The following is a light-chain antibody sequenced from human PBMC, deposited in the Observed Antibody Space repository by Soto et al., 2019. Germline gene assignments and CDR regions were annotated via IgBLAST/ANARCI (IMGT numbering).Light chain of an antibody. Sequence: DILLTQSPSTLSVSVGERVTITCRASQSVRGSLAWYQQQPGKAPKLLIYDVSNLESGVPSRFSAFGSGTEFTLSISSLQPDDFGTYYCQQCYMGWTFGQGTRVDLK. CDR1: QSVRGS. J-gene: IGKJ1*01. CDR2: DVS. CDR3: QQCYMGWT. V-gene: IGKV1-5*01.